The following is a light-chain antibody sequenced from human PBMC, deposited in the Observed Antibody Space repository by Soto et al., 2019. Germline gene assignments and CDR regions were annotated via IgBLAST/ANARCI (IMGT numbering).Light chain of an antibody. CDR3: QHYNNWPRT. Sequence: EIVMTQSPATLSVSPGERATLSCRASQSVSSNLDWYQQKPGQAHSLLIYGVSTRATGIPARFSGSGSGTECTLPISSLQSEDFAVYYCQHYNNWPRTFGQGTKLEIK. CDR2: GVS. CDR1: QSVSSN. J-gene: IGKJ2*01. V-gene: IGKV3-15*01.